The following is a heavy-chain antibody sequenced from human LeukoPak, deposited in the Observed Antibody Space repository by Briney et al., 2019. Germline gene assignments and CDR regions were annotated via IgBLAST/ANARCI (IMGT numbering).Heavy chain of an antibody. CDR1: GFTFTTYS. CDR3: AINGFSSGWYEPYYFDN. D-gene: IGHD6-19*01. V-gene: IGHV3-21*01. CDR2: ISSSSRYI. Sequence: GGSLRLSCAASGFTFTTYSMNWVRQAPGKGLDWVSSISSSSRYIYYAHSVKGRFTISRDNAKDSLYLQMNSLRAEDTAVYYCAINGFSSGWYEPYYFDNWGQGTLVTVSS. J-gene: IGHJ4*02.